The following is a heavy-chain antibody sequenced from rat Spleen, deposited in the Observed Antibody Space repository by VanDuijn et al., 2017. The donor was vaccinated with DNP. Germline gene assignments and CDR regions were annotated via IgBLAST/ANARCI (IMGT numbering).Heavy chain of an antibody. D-gene: IGHD1-4*01. V-gene: IGHV5-7*01. J-gene: IGHJ4*01. CDR2: ISYDGNNT. CDR3: ARWPGYNPPYAMDA. CDR1: GFTFGDYN. Sequence: EVQLVESGGGLVQPGRSLKLSCAASGFTFGDYNLAWVRQAPKKGLEWVATISYDGNNTFYRDSVKGRFTISRDNAKITLYLQMDSLRSEDTATYYCARWPGYNPPYAMDAWGQGTSVTVSS.